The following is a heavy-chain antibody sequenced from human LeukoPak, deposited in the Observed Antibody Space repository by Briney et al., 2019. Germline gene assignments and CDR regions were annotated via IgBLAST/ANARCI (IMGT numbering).Heavy chain of an antibody. D-gene: IGHD6-19*01. V-gene: IGHV4-30-4*01. CDR3: ARVEWLAFDY. J-gene: IGHJ4*02. CDR2: IYYSGST. Sequence: SETLSLTCTVYGGSISSGDYYWSWIRQPPGKGLEWIGYIYYSGSTYYNPSLKSRVTISVDTSKNQFSLKLSSVTAADTAVYYCARVEWLAFDYWGQGTLVTVSS. CDR1: GGSISSGDYY.